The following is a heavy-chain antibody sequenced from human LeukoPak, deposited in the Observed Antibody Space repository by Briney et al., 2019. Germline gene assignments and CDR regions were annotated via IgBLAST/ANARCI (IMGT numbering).Heavy chain of an antibody. Sequence: GASVKVSCKASGGTFSSYAISWVRQAPGQGLEWMGGIIPIFGTANYAQKLQGRVTITADESTSTAYMELSSLRSEDTAVYYCAVHVCSGGSCYSEDYGMDVWGKGTTVTVSS. D-gene: IGHD2-15*01. V-gene: IGHV1-69*13. CDR1: GGTFSSYA. CDR2: IIPIFGTA. CDR3: AVHVCSGGSCYSEDYGMDV. J-gene: IGHJ6*04.